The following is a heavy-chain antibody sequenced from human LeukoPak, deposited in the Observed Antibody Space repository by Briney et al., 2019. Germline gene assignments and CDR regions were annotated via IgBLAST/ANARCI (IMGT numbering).Heavy chain of an antibody. J-gene: IGHJ6*03. CDR3: ARGPYSDYVWGSYRHPPYYYYYMDV. D-gene: IGHD3-16*02. V-gene: IGHV1-69*01. Sequence: ASVKVSXKASGGTFSSYAISWVRQAPGQGLEWMGGIIPIFGTANYAQKFQGRVTITADESTSTAYMELSSLRSEDTAVYYCARGPYSDYVWGSYRHPPYYYYYMDVWGKGTTVTVSS. CDR2: IIPIFGTA. CDR1: GGTFSSYA.